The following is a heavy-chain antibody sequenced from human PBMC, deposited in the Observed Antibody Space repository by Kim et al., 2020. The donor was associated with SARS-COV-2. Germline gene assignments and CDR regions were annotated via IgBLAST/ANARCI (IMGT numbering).Heavy chain of an antibody. CDR1: GFTFSSYS. Sequence: GGSLRLSCAASGFTFSSYSMNWVRQAPGKGLEWVSSISSSSSYIYYADSVKGRFTISRDNAKNSLYLQMNSLRAEDTAVYYCARDSNHGPGWVYYYYGMDVWGQGTTVTVSS. CDR2: ISSSSSYI. CDR3: ARDSNHGPGWVYYYYGMDV. V-gene: IGHV3-21*01. D-gene: IGHD4-4*01. J-gene: IGHJ6*02.